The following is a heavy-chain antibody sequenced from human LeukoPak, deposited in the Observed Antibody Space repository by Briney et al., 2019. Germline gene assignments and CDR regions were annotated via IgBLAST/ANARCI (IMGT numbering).Heavy chain of an antibody. CDR3: ARRYGSGWPTFDY. CDR2: IYHSGST. J-gene: IGHJ4*02. Sequence: SETLSLTCAVSGYSISSGYYWGWIRQPPGKGLEWIGRIYHSGSTYYNPSLKSRVTISVDTSKNQFSLKLSSVTAADTAVYYCARRYGSGWPTFDYWGQGTPVTVSS. D-gene: IGHD6-19*01. CDR1: GYSISSGYY. V-gene: IGHV4-38-2*01.